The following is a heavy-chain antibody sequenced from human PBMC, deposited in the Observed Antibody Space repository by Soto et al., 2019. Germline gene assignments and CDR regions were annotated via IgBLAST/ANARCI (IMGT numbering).Heavy chain of an antibody. Sequence: EVHLLESGGGLVQPGGSLRLSCAASGFTFSSYAMAWVRQAPDKGLEWVSAISGVASHIYYADSVRVRFTISRDNSKNTLYLQMTSLRADDTAVYYCANQYCTSTCCYELSWGQGTLVTVSS. CDR1: GFTFSSYA. J-gene: IGHJ5*02. D-gene: IGHD2-2*01. CDR2: ISGVASHI. CDR3: ANQYCTSTCCYELS. V-gene: IGHV3-23*01.